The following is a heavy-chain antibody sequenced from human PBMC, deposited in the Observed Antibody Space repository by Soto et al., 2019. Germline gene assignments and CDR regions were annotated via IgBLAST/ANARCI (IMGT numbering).Heavy chain of an antibody. V-gene: IGHV1-69*01. CDR1: GVTFSSYA. CDR2: IIPIFGTA. CDR3: ARRASQMAVDALCAFVI. J-gene: IGHJ3*02. D-gene: IGHD6-19*01. Sequence: QVQLVQSGAEVKKPWSSVTVSCTASGVTFSSYAISWVRQAPGQGLEWMGGIIPIFGTANYAQKFQGRVTITADESTSTAYMALSGLRSEDTGAYYCARRASQMAVDALCAFVILGQETKVAVSS.